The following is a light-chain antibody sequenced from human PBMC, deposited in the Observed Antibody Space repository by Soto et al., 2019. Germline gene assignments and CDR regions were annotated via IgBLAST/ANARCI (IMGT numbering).Light chain of an antibody. J-gene: IGKJ4*01. Sequence: DIQMTQSPSSLAASVGDRVTITCRASQGSSNYVALYQQKPGKVPDLLIYAASTLQSGVPSRFRGMGSGTQFTLNISSQQPEDVATYYCQKYNHAPTFGGGTKVEIK. CDR1: QGSSNY. CDR2: AAS. CDR3: QKYNHAPT. V-gene: IGKV1-27*01.